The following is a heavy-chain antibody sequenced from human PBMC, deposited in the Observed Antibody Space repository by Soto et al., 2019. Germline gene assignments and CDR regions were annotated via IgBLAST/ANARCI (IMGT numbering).Heavy chain of an antibody. CDR3: ARDVVGSDYFYS. CDR1: GYTFTDYY. D-gene: IGHD1-26*01. Sequence: QVQLVQSGAEVRKPGASVKVSCKASGYTFTDYYMHWVRQAPGQGLEWMGGINPKTGGTNYVQKFQGRVTMNRDTSITTAYMELSRLRSDDTAVYYCARDVVGSDYFYSWSQGTLVTVSS. V-gene: IGHV1-2*02. J-gene: IGHJ4*02. CDR2: INPKTGGT.